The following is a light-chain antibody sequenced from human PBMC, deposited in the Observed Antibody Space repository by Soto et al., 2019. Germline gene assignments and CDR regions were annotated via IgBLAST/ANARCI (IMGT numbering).Light chain of an antibody. J-gene: IGKJ1*01. CDR3: QQSFSSPWT. Sequence: AIQMTQSPSSLSASVGDRVTITCRASQAIRNDLGWYQQKPGKAPNLLIFGASNLQAGVPVRFSASGSGTNFTLTISNLQPEDFATYFCQQSFSSPWTFGQGTKVVIK. CDR1: QAIRND. CDR2: GAS. V-gene: IGKV1-6*01.